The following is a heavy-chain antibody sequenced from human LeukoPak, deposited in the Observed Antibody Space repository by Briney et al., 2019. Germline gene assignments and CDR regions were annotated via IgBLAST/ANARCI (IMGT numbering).Heavy chain of an antibody. CDR2: ISWNSGSI. CDR3: AKGEITMVRGVITN. V-gene: IGHV3-9*03. Sequence: GGSLRLSCAASGFTFDDYAMQWVRQAPGKGLEWVSGISWNSGSIGYADSVKGRFTISRDNAKNSLYLQMNSLRAEDMALYYCAKGEITMVRGVITNWGQGTLVTVSS. D-gene: IGHD3-10*01. J-gene: IGHJ4*02. CDR1: GFTFDDYA.